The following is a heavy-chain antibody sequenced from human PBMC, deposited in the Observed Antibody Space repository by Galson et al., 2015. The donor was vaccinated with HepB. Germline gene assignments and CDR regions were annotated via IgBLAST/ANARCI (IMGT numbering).Heavy chain of an antibody. CDR2: IKGENFGGTT. J-gene: IGHJ4*02. D-gene: IGHD3-22*01. V-gene: IGHV3-15*01. CDR1: GFNSGFTFNNVW. CDR3: AIDDYYDRSGPSAGNYFDY. Sequence: SLRLSCAGSGFNSGFTFNNVWMSWVRQAPGKGLEWVGHIKGENFGGTTDYAAPVRGRFTISRDESKNTIYLQLNSLKADDTATYYCAIDDYYDRSGPSAGNYFDYWGQGALVTVSS.